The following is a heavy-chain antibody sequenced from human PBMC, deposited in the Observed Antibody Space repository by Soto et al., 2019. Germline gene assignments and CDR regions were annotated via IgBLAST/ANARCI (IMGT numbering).Heavy chain of an antibody. Sequence: GGSLRLSCAASGFTFSSYAMSWVRQAPGKGLEWVSGISGSPSGPHYADSVKGRFTISGDGSKNTLFLQMDSLRAEDTALYYCTRSRGIASGSFQYWGQGTLVTVSS. J-gene: IGHJ1*01. D-gene: IGHD6-25*01. CDR1: GFTFSSYA. CDR2: ISGSPSGP. CDR3: TRSRGIASGSFQY. V-gene: IGHV3-23*01.